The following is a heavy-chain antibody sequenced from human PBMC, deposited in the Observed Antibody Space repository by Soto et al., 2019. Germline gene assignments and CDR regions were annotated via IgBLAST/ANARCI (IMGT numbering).Heavy chain of an antibody. Sequence: SETLSLTCTVSGGSISSYYWSWIRQPPGKGLEWIGYIYYSGSTNYNPSLKSRVTISVDTSKHQFSLKLSSVTAAATAVYYCARDKEGYYGSGSYPWFDPWGQGTLVTVSS. D-gene: IGHD3-10*01. V-gene: IGHV4-59*01. CDR1: GGSISSYY. CDR2: IYYSGST. CDR3: ARDKEGYYGSGSYPWFDP. J-gene: IGHJ5*02.